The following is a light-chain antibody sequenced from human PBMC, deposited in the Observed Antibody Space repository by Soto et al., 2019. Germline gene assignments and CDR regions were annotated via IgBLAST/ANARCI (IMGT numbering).Light chain of an antibody. V-gene: IGLV1-44*01. CDR1: SSKIGSNT. J-gene: IGLJ1*01. Sequence: QSVLTQQPSASGTPGQRVTITCSGSSSKIGSNTVNWYQQLPGTAPKLLIYSNNQRPSGVPDRFSGSKSGTSASLAISGLQSEDEADYYCAAWDDSLNGLYVFGTGTKVTVL. CDR3: AAWDDSLNGLYV. CDR2: SNN.